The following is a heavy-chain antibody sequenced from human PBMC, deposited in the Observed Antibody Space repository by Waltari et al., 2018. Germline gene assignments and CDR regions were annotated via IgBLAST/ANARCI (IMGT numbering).Heavy chain of an antibody. D-gene: IGHD6-6*01. CDR1: GGSFSGYY. CDR2: INHSGST. CDR3: ARGGLSIAARRGPPDYYYYYGMDV. J-gene: IGHJ6*02. Sequence: QVQLQQWGAGLLKPSETLSLTCAVYGGSFSGYYWSWIRQPPGKGLEWNGEINHSGSTNFNPSLKSRVTISVDTSKNQFSLKLSSVTAADTAVYYCARGGLSIAARRGPPDYYYYYGMDVWGQGTTVTVSS. V-gene: IGHV4-34*01.